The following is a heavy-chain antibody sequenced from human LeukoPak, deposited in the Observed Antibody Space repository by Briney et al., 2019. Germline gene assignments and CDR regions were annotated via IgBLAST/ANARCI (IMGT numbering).Heavy chain of an antibody. D-gene: IGHD1-1*01. CDR2: IYHSGST. CDR3: ARGYNPLDY. J-gene: IGHJ4*02. V-gene: IGHV4-59*01. Sequence: PSETLSLTCTVSGASISSYYWSWIRQLPGKELEWIGYIYHSGSTDSNPSLKSRVTISVDTSKNQLSLRLSSVTAADTAVYYCARGYNPLDYWGQGTLVTVSS. CDR1: GASISSYY.